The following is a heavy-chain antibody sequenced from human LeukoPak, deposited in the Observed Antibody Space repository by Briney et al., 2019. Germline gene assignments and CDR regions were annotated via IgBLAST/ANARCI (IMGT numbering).Heavy chain of an antibody. CDR1: DGSISSSHW. V-gene: IGHV4-4*02. Sequence: PSGTLSLTCAVSDGSISSSHWWSWVRQPPGKGLEWIGEIYHSGSTNYNPSLKSRVTISVDTSKNQFSLKLSSVTAADTAVYYCARHSGGYGSRKWHFDYWGQGTLVTVSS. D-gene: IGHD5-12*01. CDR3: ARHSGGYGSRKWHFDY. J-gene: IGHJ4*02. CDR2: IYHSGST.